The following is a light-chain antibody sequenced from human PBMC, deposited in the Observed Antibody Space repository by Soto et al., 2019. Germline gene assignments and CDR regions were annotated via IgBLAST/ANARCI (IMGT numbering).Light chain of an antibody. Sequence: EIVLTQSPGTLSLSPGERATLSCRASQSVTSDSFAWYQQKPGQAPNLLIYAASSRATGIPDRFSGSGSGTDFTLTISRLEPADFAVYYCQQYGSSPLTFRGGTKVEIK. CDR3: QQYGSSPLT. J-gene: IGKJ4*01. V-gene: IGKV3-20*01. CDR1: QSVTSDS. CDR2: AAS.